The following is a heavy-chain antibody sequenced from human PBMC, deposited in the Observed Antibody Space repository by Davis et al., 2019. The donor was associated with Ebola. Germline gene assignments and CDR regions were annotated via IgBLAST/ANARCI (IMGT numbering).Heavy chain of an antibody. CDR1: GFTLGDYA. V-gene: IGHV3-7*01. CDR2: IKQDGSEK. CDR3: ARDSIYGDYFDY. J-gene: IGHJ4*02. Sequence: GGSLRLSCRVSGFTLGDYAINWVRQAPGKGLEWVANIKQDGSEKYYVDSVKGRFTISRDNAKNSLYLQMNSLRAEDTAVYYCARDSIYGDYFDYWGQGTLVTVSS. D-gene: IGHD4-17*01.